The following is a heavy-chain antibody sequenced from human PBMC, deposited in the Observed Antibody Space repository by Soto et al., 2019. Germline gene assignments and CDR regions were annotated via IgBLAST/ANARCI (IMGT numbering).Heavy chain of an antibody. CDR1: VGSVSSSSYY. V-gene: IGHV4-39*01. D-gene: IGHD3-9*01. Sequence: SETLSFICTVSVGSVSSSSYYWGWIHQPPGKGLEWIGSIYYSGSTYYNPSLKSRVTISVDTSKNQFSLKLSSVTAADTAVYYCAGHILTGYYTSGSHWFDPWGQGTLVTVSS. CDR3: AGHILTGYYTSGSHWFDP. J-gene: IGHJ5*02. CDR2: IYYSGST.